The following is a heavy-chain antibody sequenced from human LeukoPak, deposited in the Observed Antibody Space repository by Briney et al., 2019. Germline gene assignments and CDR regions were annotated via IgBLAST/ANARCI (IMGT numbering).Heavy chain of an antibody. V-gene: IGHV3-23*01. Sequence: GGSLRLSCIVSSFTFKTFAMSWVRLAPGKGLEWVAGISGSGDTTYYAESVKGRFTISRDNSKNMLYLQMRSLRAEDTAIYYCAKDYSSSFWGQGTLATVSS. D-gene: IGHD6-19*01. CDR2: ISGSGDTT. CDR1: SFTFKTFA. CDR3: AKDYSSSF. J-gene: IGHJ4*02.